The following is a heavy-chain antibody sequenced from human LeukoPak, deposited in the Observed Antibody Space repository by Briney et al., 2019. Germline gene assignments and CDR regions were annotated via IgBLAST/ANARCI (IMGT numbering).Heavy chain of an antibody. V-gene: IGHV4-61*02. D-gene: IGHD3-3*01. Sequence: SETLSLTCTVSGGSISSGGYYWSWIRQPAGKGLEWIGRIYTSGSTNYNPSLKSRVTISVDTSKNQFSLKLSSVTAADTAVYYCARGDFWSGYGAFDIWGQGTMVTVSS. J-gene: IGHJ3*02. CDR2: IYTSGST. CDR3: ARGDFWSGYGAFDI. CDR1: GGSISSGGYY.